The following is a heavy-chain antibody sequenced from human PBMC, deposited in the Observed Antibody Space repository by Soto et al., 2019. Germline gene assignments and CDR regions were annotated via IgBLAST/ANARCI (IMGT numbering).Heavy chain of an antibody. D-gene: IGHD3-9*01. CDR2: IWYDGSDK. Sequence: PGGSLRLSCAASGFTFSGFGMHWVRQAPGKGLEWVAIIWYDGSDKYYADSVKGRFTISRDNSKNTLYLQMNSLRAEDTAVYFCARDVGLDSDDFFAYWGQGTQVTVSS. CDR1: GFTFSGFG. J-gene: IGHJ4*02. V-gene: IGHV3-33*01. CDR3: ARDVGLDSDDFFAY.